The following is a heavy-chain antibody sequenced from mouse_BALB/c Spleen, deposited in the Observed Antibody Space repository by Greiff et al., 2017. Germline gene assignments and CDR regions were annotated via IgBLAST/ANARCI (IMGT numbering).Heavy chain of an antibody. Sequence: EVQVVESGGGLVKPGGSLKLSCAASGFTFSSYAMSWVRQTPEKRLEWVASISSGGSTYYPDSVKGRFTISRDNARNILYLQMSSLRSEDTAMYYCARRDYYGSSYWDYFDYWGQGTTLTVSS. D-gene: IGHD1-1*01. CDR1: GFTFSSYA. CDR2: ISSGGST. CDR3: ARRDYYGSSYWDYFDY. J-gene: IGHJ2*01. V-gene: IGHV5-6-5*01.